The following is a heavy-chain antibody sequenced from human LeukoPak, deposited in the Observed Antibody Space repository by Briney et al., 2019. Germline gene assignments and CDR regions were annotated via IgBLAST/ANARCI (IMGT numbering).Heavy chain of an antibody. V-gene: IGHV1-2*07. Sequence: ASVKVSCKASGYTFTGYYMHWVRQAPGQGLEWMGWIIPNSGVTNYAHKLQGRVTMTTDTSTSTACMELRSLRSDDTAVYYCARDGYNSRFDYWGQGTLVTVSS. CDR2: IIPNSGVT. CDR3: ARDGYNSRFDY. J-gene: IGHJ4*02. CDR1: GYTFTGYY. D-gene: IGHD5-24*01.